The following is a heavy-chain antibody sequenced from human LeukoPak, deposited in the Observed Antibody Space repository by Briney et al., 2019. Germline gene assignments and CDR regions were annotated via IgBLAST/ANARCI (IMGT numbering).Heavy chain of an antibody. CDR2: INPNRGGT. CDR1: GYTFTGYY. D-gene: IGHD6-13*01. V-gene: IGHV1-2*02. J-gene: IGHJ4*02. Sequence: ASVKVSCKPSGYTFTGYYMHWLRQAPGQRREWMGWINPNRGGTNYAQKFQGRVTITRDTSISPAYMELSRLRSDDTAVYYCAREYSSSCPDYWGQGTLVTVSS. CDR3: AREYSSSCPDY.